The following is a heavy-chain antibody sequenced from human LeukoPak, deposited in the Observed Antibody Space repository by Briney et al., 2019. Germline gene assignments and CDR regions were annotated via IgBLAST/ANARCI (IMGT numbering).Heavy chain of an antibody. CDR2: ISWNSGSI. D-gene: IGHD1-26*01. Sequence: GGSLRLSCAASGFTFDDYAMHWVRQAPGKGLEWVSGISWNSGSIGYADSVKGRFTISRDNAKNSLYLQMNSPRAEDTALYYCAKGGATNNWFDPWGQGTLVTVSS. CDR1: GFTFDDYA. J-gene: IGHJ5*02. V-gene: IGHV3-9*01. CDR3: AKGGATNNWFDP.